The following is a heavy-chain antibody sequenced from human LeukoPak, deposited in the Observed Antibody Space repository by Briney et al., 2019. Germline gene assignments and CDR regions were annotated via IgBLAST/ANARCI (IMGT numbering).Heavy chain of an antibody. J-gene: IGHJ4*02. Sequence: GGSLRLSCVASGFTFSGNAMSWVRQAPGKGLEWVSGISGTGGSTYYADSVKGRFTISRDNSKNTLYLQMNSLRAEDTAVYYCAKGGLGAGKRVPFDYWGQGTLGTVSS. CDR1: GFTFSGNA. D-gene: IGHD4/OR15-4a*01. V-gene: IGHV3-23*01. CDR3: AKGGLGAGKRVPFDY. CDR2: ISGTGGST.